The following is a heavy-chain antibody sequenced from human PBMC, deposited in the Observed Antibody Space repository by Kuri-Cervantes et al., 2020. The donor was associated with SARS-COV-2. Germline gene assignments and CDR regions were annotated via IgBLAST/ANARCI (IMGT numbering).Heavy chain of an antibody. CDR1: GYTFTSYS. D-gene: IGHD5-12*01. CDR2: LNPSGGST. CDR3: ARDEVAEEGWADFDY. J-gene: IGHJ4*02. Sequence: ASVPVSCKASGYTFTSYSMHWVRQAPGQGLEWVGILNPSGGSTTYAQKFQGRVSMTRDTSTTTVYMEVTSLRSEDTAMYFCARDEVAEEGWADFDYWGQGTLVTVSS. V-gene: IGHV1-46*01.